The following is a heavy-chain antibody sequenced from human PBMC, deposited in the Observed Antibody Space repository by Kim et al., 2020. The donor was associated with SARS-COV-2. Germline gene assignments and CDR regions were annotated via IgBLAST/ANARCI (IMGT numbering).Heavy chain of an antibody. V-gene: IGHV5-10-1*01. Sequence: GESLKISCQGSGYRFTTYWISWVRQMPGKGLEWMGKIDPSDSYTNYSPSFQGHVTISADKSISTAYLQWSSLKASDTAMYYCATIHYVMDVWGQGTTGTV. J-gene: IGHJ6*02. CDR1: GYRFTTYW. CDR3: ATIHYVMDV. CDR2: IDPSDSYT. D-gene: IGHD5-18*01.